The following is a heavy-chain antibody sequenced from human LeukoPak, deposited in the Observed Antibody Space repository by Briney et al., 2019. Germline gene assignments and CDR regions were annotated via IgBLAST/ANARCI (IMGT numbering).Heavy chain of an antibody. D-gene: IGHD3-22*01. CDR3: ARDRVGGYDSSGYFHRTNAFDI. J-gene: IGHJ3*02. CDR2: INPSGGST. CDR1: GYTFTSYY. Sequence: ASVKVSCKASGYTFTSYYMHWVRQAPGQGLEWMGIINPSGGSTSYAQKFQGRVTMTRDTSTSTVYMELSSLRSEDTAVYYCARDRVGGYDSSGYFHRTNAFDIWGQGTMVTVSS. V-gene: IGHV1-46*01.